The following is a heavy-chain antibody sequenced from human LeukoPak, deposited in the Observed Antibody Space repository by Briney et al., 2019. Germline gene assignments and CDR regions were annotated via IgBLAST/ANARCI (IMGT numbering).Heavy chain of an antibody. CDR1: GYTFNSYY. D-gene: IGHD3-22*01. CDR3: ARSSGSYSSLFYMHV. Sequence: ASVKVSCKTSGYTFNSYYMHWVRQAPGQGLEWVGIINPTGDPTTYAQKFPGRVTMTSDMSTSTVYMELSSLRSEDTAVYYCARSSGSYSSLFYMHVWGKGTTVTVSS. CDR2: INPTGDPT. V-gene: IGHV1-46*02. J-gene: IGHJ6*03.